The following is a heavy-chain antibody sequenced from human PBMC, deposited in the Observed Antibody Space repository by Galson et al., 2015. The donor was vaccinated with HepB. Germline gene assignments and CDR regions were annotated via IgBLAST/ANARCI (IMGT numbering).Heavy chain of an antibody. J-gene: IGHJ4*02. V-gene: IGHV3-11*06. CDR1: GFNFSDYY. D-gene: IGHD1-26*01. Sequence: SLRLSCAVSGFNFSDYYMTWIRQAPGKRLEWVSYISISGTFTNYADSVKGRFTISRDNAKTSLYLHMESLRGEDTAVYYCARVGGPRIDYWGQGILVTVSS. CDR2: ISISGTFT. CDR3: ARVGGPRIDY.